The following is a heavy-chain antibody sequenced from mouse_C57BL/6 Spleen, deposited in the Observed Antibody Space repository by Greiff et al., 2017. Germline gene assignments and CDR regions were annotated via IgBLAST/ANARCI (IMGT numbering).Heavy chain of an antibody. J-gene: IGHJ2*01. CDR3: ARPNYYGSSYFDY. CDR1: GFTFSDSG. D-gene: IGHD1-1*01. V-gene: IGHV5-17*01. Sequence: DVHLVESGGGLVKPGGSLKLSCAASGFTFSDSGMHWVRLAPEKGLEWVAYISSGSSTIYYADTVKGRFTISIDNAKNTLFLQMTSLRSEDTAMYYCARPNYYGSSYFDYWGQGTTLTVSS. CDR2: ISSGSSTI.